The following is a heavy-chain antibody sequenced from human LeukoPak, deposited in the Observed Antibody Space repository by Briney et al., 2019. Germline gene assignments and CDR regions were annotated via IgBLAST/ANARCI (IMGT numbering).Heavy chain of an antibody. Sequence: GESLKISCKASGYTFTGYYMHWVRQAPGQGLEWMGWINPNSGGTNYAQKFQGRVTMTRDTSISTAYMELSRLRSDDTAVYYCAIFGVVDFDYWGQGTLVTVSS. CDR3: AIFGVVDFDY. CDR2: INPNSGGT. CDR1: GYTFTGYY. J-gene: IGHJ4*02. V-gene: IGHV1-2*02. D-gene: IGHD3-3*01.